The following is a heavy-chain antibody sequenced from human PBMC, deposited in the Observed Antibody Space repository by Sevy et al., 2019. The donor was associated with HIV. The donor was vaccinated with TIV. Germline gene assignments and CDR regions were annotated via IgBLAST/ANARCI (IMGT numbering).Heavy chain of an antibody. J-gene: IGHJ3*02. CDR3: ARASSPYCDGDCLYAFNI. CDR1: GFTFSSFS. CDR2: ISSSGSSI. V-gene: IGHV3-48*02. D-gene: IGHD2-21*02. Sequence: GGSLRLSCAASGFTFSSFSMNWVRQAPGKTLEWISYISSSGSSIYDADSVKGRFSISRDNAKRSLYLQMNSLRDEDTAVYYCARASSPYCDGDCLYAFNIWGQGTMVTVSS.